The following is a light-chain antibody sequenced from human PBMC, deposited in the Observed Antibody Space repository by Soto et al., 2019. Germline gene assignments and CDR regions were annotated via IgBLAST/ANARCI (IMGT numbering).Light chain of an antibody. Sequence: DIVLTQSPATLSVSPGERATLSCRASQSVSSNLSWYQQKPGQAPRLLIFGASTRAAGIPARFSGSGSGTEFTLTISSLQSEDFAVYYCQQYSNWPLTFGGGTKVDI. CDR3: QQYSNWPLT. V-gene: IGKV3-15*01. CDR1: QSVSSN. CDR2: GAS. J-gene: IGKJ4*01.